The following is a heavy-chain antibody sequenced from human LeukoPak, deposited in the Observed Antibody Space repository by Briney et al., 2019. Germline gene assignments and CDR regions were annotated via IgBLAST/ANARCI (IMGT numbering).Heavy chain of an antibody. CDR1: GFSFSSCE. J-gene: IGHJ3*02. Sequence: GGSLRLSCAASGFSFSSCEMNWVRQAPGKGLEWVSYISSSSTTKLYADSVKGRFTISRDNSKNSLYLQMNSLSAEDTAVYYCARGGSTGYDYNAFDIWGQGTMVTVSS. CDR3: ARGGSTGYDYNAFDI. V-gene: IGHV3-48*03. D-gene: IGHD3-16*01. CDR2: ISSSSTTK.